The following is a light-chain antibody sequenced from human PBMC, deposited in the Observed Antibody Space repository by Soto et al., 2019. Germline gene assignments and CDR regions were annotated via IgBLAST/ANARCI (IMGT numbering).Light chain of an antibody. CDR2: GNN. V-gene: IGLV1-40*01. Sequence: QSVLTQPPSVSGAPGQRVNISCTGSSSNIGAGYDVHWYQRLPGTAPKVLIYGNNNRPSGVPDRFSGSKSGTSASLAITGLQAEDEADYYCQSYDSSLSGSYVFGTGTKVTVL. J-gene: IGLJ1*01. CDR1: SSNIGAGYD. CDR3: QSYDSSLSGSYV.